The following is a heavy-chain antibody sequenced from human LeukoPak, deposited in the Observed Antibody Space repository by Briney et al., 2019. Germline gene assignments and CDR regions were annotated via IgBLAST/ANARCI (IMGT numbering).Heavy chain of an antibody. D-gene: IGHD6-25*01. CDR3: AKGSAAGRPYYFDY. Sequence: GGSLRLSCAASGFIFSNYAMSWVRQAPGKGLEWVSAIDSTGAYTWYADSVKGRFTISKDSSKTILYLQMNGLRAEDAAVYFCAKGSAAGRPYYFDYWGQGTLVTVSS. CDR2: IDSTGAYT. CDR1: GFIFSNYA. V-gene: IGHV3-23*01. J-gene: IGHJ4*02.